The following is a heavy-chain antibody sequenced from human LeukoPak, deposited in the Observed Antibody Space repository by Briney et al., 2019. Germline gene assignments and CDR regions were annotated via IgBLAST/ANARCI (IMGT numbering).Heavy chain of an antibody. CDR3: ARAGYSSGWYY. D-gene: IGHD6-19*01. CDR2: INPSGGST. Sequence: ASVKVSCKASGYTFTSYYMHWVRQAPGQGLEWMGIINPSGGSTIYAQKFQGRVTVTRDTSTSTVYMELSSLRSEDTAVYYCARAGYSSGWYYWGQGSLVTVSS. V-gene: IGHV1-46*01. J-gene: IGHJ4*02. CDR1: GYTFTSYY.